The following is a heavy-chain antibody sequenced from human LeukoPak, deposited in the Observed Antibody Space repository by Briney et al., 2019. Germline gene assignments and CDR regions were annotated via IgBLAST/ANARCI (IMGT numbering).Heavy chain of an antibody. CDR2: IGSGSSTI. Sequence: PGGSLRLSCVASGFTFSTYTMNWVRQAPGKGLEWVSYIGSGSSTIAYADSVKGRFTISRDNAKNSLYLQMRSLRAEDTAVYYCVRCLPAYRPVLRYSPYWGQGTLVTVSS. V-gene: IGHV3-48*04. CDR3: VRCLPAYRPVLRYSPY. D-gene: IGHD3-9*01. CDR1: GFTFSTYT. J-gene: IGHJ4*02.